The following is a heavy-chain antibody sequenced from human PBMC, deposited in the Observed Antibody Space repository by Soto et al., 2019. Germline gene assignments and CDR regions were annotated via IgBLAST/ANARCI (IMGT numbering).Heavy chain of an antibody. CDR3: AHRVLRTVFGLVTTTAIYFDF. V-gene: IGHV2-5*02. J-gene: IGHJ4*02. CDR1: GFSLTTSGVG. CDR2: IYWDDDK. D-gene: IGHD3-3*01. Sequence: KESGPTVVKPTETLTLTCTFSGFSLTTSGVGVGWVRQSPGKAPEWLALIYWDDDKRYSTSLKSRLTITKDTSKNQVVLTMANVDPAYTATYYCAHRVLRTVFGLVTTTAIYFDFWGQGTPVVVSS.